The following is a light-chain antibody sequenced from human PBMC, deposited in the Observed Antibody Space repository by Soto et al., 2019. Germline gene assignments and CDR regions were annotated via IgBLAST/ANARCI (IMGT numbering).Light chain of an antibody. CDR1: QSISSW. CDR2: KAS. Sequence: DVQMSQSRSTLSASVGDRVSITCRASQSISSWLACYQQKPGKAPKILIYKASNLESGFPSRFSGSGSGTEFTLTISSLQPDDVATYYCQQYNSYRGFGQGTKVDI. J-gene: IGKJ1*01. CDR3: QQYNSYRG. V-gene: IGKV1-5*03.